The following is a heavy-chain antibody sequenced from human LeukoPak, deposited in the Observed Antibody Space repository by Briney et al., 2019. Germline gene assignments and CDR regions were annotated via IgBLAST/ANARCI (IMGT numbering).Heavy chain of an antibody. V-gene: IGHV3-21*01. CDR3: ARDSEGYQLLKGFDS. J-gene: IGHJ4*02. D-gene: IGHD2-2*01. CDR2: VSHSSSYI. CDR1: GFTFSSYT. Sequence: GGSLRLSCAASGFTFSSYTMNWVRQAPGKGLEWVSSVSHSSSYIYYADSVKGRFTISRDNAKNSLYLQMNSLRAEDTAVYYCARDSEGYQLLKGFDSWGQGTLVTVSS.